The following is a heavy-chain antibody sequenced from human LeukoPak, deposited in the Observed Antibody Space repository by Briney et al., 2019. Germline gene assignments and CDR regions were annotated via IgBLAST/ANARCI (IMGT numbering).Heavy chain of an antibody. D-gene: IGHD3-10*01. J-gene: IGHJ2*01. V-gene: IGHV4-4*07. Sequence: PSETLSLTCTFSGGSISSYYWSWVRQPAGKGLQWIGRIHTSGSTNYNPSLKSRVTMSVDTSKNQFSLRLNSVTAADTAVYYCARIWPDLWGRGTLVTVSS. CDR2: IHTSGST. CDR1: GGSISSYY. CDR3: ARIWPDL.